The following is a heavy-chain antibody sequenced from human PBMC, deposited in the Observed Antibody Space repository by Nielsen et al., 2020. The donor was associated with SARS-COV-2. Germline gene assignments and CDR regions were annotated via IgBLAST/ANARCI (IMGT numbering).Heavy chain of an antibody. CDR3: AREGECTNGVCYIRGMDV. V-gene: IGHV4-31*03. CDR2: ICYSGST. J-gene: IGHJ6*04. Sequence: LRLSCTVSGGSISSGGYCWNWIRQHPGKGLEWIGYICYSGSTDYNSSLKSRVAISGDTSKNQISLSLNSVTAADTAVYYCAREGECTNGVCYIRGMDVWGKGTTVTVSP. CDR1: GGSISSGGYC. D-gene: IGHD2-8*01.